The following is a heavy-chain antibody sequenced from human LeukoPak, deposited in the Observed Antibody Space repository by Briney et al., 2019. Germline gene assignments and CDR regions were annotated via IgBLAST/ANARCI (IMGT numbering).Heavy chain of an antibody. CDR3: ARDSNWNYDY. D-gene: IGHD1-7*01. V-gene: IGHV4-59*01. Sequence: SETLSLTCTVSGASISSYYWSWIRQPPAKGLECIGYIYYSGSTNYNPSLKSRVTISVDTSKNQFSLKPTSVTPADTAVYYCARDSNWNYDYWGQGTLVTVSS. CDR1: GASISSYY. CDR2: IYYSGST. J-gene: IGHJ4*02.